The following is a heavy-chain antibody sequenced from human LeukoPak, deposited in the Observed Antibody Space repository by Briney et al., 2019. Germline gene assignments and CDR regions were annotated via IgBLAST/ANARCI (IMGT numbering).Heavy chain of an antibody. CDR2: IYYSGST. CDR3: ARHLDDYDIVLMT. CDR1: GGSISSYY. V-gene: IGHV4-59*08. D-gene: IGHD2-8*01. Sequence: SETLSLTCTVSGGSISSYYWSWIRQPPGKGLEWIGYIYYSGSTNYNPSLKSRVTISVDTSKNQFSLKLSSVTAADTAVYYCARHLDDYDIVLMTWGQGTLVTVSS. J-gene: IGHJ5*02.